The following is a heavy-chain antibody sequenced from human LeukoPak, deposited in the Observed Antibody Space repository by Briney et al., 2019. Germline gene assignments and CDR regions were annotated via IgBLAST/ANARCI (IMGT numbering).Heavy chain of an antibody. D-gene: IGHD3-10*01. CDR1: GGSISSYY. CDR3: ARDNYYGSGSRAPLVY. Sequence: PSETLSLTCTVSGGSISSYYWSWIRQPAGKGLEWIGRIYTSGSTNYNPSPKSRVTMSVDTSKNQFSLKLSSVTAADTAVYYCARDNYYGSGSRAPLVYWGQGTLVTVSS. CDR2: IYTSGST. V-gene: IGHV4-4*07. J-gene: IGHJ4*02.